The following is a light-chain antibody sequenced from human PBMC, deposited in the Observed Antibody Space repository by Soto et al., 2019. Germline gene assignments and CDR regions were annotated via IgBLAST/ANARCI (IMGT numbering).Light chain of an antibody. V-gene: IGKV3-15*01. Sequence: TVMTQSPATLSVSPGERATLSCRASRSVSSNLAWYQQKPGQAPRLLIYGASTRATGIPARFSGSGSGTEFTLTISSLQSEDFAVYYCQQYSNWPPYTFGQGTKLEI. J-gene: IGKJ2*01. CDR1: RSVSSN. CDR2: GAS. CDR3: QQYSNWPPYT.